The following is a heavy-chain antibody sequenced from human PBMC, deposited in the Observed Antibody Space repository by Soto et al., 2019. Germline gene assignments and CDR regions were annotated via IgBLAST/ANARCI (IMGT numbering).Heavy chain of an antibody. CDR2: IYSGGST. Sequence: TSETLSLTCTVSGGSITTYYWSWIRQPAGKGLEWIGRIYSGGSTNYNPSLRSRVTVSVDMSKNQFSLKLSSVTAADTAVYYCARGQGGFGEFSLDYWGQGTLVTVSS. J-gene: IGHJ4*02. D-gene: IGHD3-10*01. V-gene: IGHV4-4*07. CDR3: ARGQGGFGEFSLDY. CDR1: GGSITTYY.